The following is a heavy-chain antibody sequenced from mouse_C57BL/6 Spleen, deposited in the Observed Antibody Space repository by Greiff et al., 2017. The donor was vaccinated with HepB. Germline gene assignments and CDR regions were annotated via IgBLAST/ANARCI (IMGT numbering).Heavy chain of an antibody. J-gene: IGHJ3*01. D-gene: IGHD3-2*02. CDR3: ASPKTAQVPWFAY. CDR1: GFTFSSYA. CDR2: ISDGGSYT. V-gene: IGHV5-4*01. Sequence: EVQLVESGGGLVKPGGSLKLSCAASGFTFSSYAMSWVRQTPEKRLEWVATISDGGSYTYYPDNVKGRFTISRDNAKNNLYLQLSHLKSEDTAMYYCASPKTAQVPWFAYWGQGTLVTVSA.